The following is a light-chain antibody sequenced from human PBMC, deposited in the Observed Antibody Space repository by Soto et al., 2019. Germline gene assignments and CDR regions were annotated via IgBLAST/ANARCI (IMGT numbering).Light chain of an antibody. J-gene: IGLJ2*01. CDR1: SSDVGGYNY. Sequence: QSALTQPASVSGSPGQSITISCTGTSSDVGGYNYVSWYQQHPGKAPKLMIYDVSNRPSGVSNRFSGSKSGNTGSLTISGLPAEDEAHYYCSSYTRSSSLVFGGGTKLTVL. V-gene: IGLV2-14*01. CDR3: SSYTRSSSLV. CDR2: DVS.